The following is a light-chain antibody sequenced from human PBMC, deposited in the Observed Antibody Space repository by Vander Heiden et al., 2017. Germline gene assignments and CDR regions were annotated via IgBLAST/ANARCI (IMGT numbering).Light chain of an antibody. CDR2: KAS. Sequence: DIQVPQSTSTLSASVGDRVTLSCRASQSSSNVMAWYQRKPGTAPKLLIYKASTLESGVPSRFSGSGSGTEFTITISSLQPDDFANYYCQQYNTHWTSGQGTKVEIK. CDR3: QQYNTHWT. J-gene: IGKJ1*01. CDR1: QSSSNV. V-gene: IGKV1-5*03.